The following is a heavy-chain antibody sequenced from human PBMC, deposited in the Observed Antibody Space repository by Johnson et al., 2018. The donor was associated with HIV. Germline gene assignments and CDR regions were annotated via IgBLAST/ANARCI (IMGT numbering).Heavy chain of an antibody. CDR3: ARPSEDYSSSSGDAFDI. Sequence: QVQLVESGGGLVQPGGSLRLSCAASGFTLSNYAMHWVRQAPGKGLEWVAFIPNDGSNKYYADSVKGRFTISRDNAKNSLYLQMNSLRAEDTAVYYCARPSEDYSSSSGDAFDIWGQGTMVTVSS. CDR2: IPNDGSNK. V-gene: IGHV3-30*04. CDR1: GFTLSNYA. D-gene: IGHD6-6*01. J-gene: IGHJ3*02.